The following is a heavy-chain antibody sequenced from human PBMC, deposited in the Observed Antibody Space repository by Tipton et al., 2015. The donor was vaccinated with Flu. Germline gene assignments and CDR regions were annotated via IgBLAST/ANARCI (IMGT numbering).Heavy chain of an antibody. J-gene: IGHJ4*02. CDR1: GGSMSSFY. CDR2: IYASGST. CDR3: DSYGSESY. D-gene: IGHD3-10*01. V-gene: IGHV4-4*07. Sequence: LRLSCTVSGGSMSSFYWSWIRQPAGKGLEWIGRIYASGSTNYNPSLKSRVTMSVDTSKNQFSLKLTSVTAADTAMYYCDSYGSESYWGQGTLVTVSS.